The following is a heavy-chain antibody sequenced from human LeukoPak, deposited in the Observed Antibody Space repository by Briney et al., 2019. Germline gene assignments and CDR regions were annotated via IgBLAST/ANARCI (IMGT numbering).Heavy chain of an antibody. CDR3: ARTSGHLDH. Sequence: PGRSLRLSCAASGFTFSSYAIHWVRQAPGKGLEWVAVISYDGSNKYYADSVKGRFTISRDNSKNSLYLHMNSLTDEDTAVYYCARTSGHLDHWGQGTLVTVSS. D-gene: IGHD1-26*01. J-gene: IGHJ4*02. CDR1: GFTFSSYA. V-gene: IGHV3-30-3*01. CDR2: ISYDGSNK.